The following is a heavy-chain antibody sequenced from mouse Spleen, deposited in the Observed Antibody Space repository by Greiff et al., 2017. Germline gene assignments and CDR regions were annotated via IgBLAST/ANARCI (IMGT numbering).Heavy chain of an antibody. CDR2: INPNNGGT. V-gene: IGHV1-18*01. CDR1: GYTFTDYN. J-gene: IGHJ4*01. CDR3: ARFYTYYYAMDY. D-gene: IGHD5-1-1*01. Sequence: DVKLVESGPELVKPGASVKIPCKASGYTFTDYNMDWVKQSHGKSLEWIGDINPNNGGTIYNQKFKGKATLTVDKSSSTAYMELRSLTSEDTAVYYCARFYTYYYAMDYWGQGTSVTVSS.